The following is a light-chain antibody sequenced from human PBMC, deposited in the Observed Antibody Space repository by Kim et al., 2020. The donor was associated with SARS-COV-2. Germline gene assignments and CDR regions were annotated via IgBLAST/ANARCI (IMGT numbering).Light chain of an antibody. CDR2: GAS. CDR1: ARVNRN. CDR3: QQYNNWPYT. J-gene: IGKJ2*01. V-gene: IGKV3-15*01. Sequence: SVSPGKNANLRCRASARVNRNVAWYQKKPGQATRHHIYGASTRATDIPARFSGSGSETEYTLTVSSLQSEDFAVYYCQQYNNWPYTFGQGAKLEI.